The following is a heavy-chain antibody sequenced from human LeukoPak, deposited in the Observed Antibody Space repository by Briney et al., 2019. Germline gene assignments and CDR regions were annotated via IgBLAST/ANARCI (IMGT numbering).Heavy chain of an antibody. CDR1: GGSISSYY. D-gene: IGHD6-6*01. Sequence: SETLSLPCTVSGGSISSYYWNWIRQPAGKGLEWIGRIYTSGSTSYNPSLRSRITISVDKSKNQFSLKLSYVTAADTAVYYCARDQGLDLYFDYWGQGTLLTVSS. V-gene: IGHV4-4*07. CDR2: IYTSGST. CDR3: ARDQGLDLYFDY. J-gene: IGHJ4*02.